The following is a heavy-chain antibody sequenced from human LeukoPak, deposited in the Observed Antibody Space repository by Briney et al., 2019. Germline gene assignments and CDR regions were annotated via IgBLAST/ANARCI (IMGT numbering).Heavy chain of an antibody. CDR1: GGSFSGYY. Sequence: SETLSLTCAVYGGSFSGYYWSWIRQPPGKGLEWIGRIYTSGSTTYNPSLKSRVTMSVDTSKSQFSLNLMSVTAADTAVYYCTRDTGTTGEVKFDPWGQGTLVTVSS. V-gene: IGHV4-4*07. CDR2: IYTSGST. J-gene: IGHJ5*02. CDR3: TRDTGTTGEVKFDP. D-gene: IGHD4-17*01.